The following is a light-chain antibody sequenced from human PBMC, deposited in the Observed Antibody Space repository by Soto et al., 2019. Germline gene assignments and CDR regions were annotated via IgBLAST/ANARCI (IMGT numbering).Light chain of an antibody. J-gene: IGLJ1*01. CDR3: QVWYSSTDLYV. V-gene: IGLV3-21*02. Sequence: SYELTQPPSVSVAPGQTARITCGGNNIGSESVHWYQQRPGQAPVLVVYGDSDRPSGIPERFSGSNSANTATLTISRVEAGDEADYYCQVWYSSTDLYVFGGGTKVTVL. CDR2: GDS. CDR1: NIGSES.